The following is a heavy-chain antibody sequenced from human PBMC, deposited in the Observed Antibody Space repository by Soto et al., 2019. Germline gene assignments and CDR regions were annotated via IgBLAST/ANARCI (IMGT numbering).Heavy chain of an antibody. CDR2: ISYDGSNK. Sequence: QVQLVESGGGVVQPGRSLRLSCAASGFTFSSYGMHRVRQAPGKGLEWVAVISYDGSNKYYADSVKGRFTISRDNSKNTLYLQMNSLRAEDTAVYYCAKDDQGRVGAVDYWGQGTLVTVSS. CDR1: GFTFSSYG. D-gene: IGHD1-26*01. CDR3: AKDDQGRVGAVDY. J-gene: IGHJ4*02. V-gene: IGHV3-30*18.